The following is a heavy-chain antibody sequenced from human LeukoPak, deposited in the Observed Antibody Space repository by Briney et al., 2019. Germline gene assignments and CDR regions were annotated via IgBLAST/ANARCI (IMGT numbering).Heavy chain of an antibody. V-gene: IGHV1-69*04. CDR3: AGESSSSWSNFDY. CDR2: IIPILGIA. D-gene: IGHD6-13*01. Sequence: ASVKVSRKASGGTFSSYAISWVRQAPGQGLEWMGRIIPILGIANYTQKFQGRVTITADKSTSTAYMELSSLRSEDTAVYYCAGESSSSWSNFDYWGQGTLVTVSS. CDR1: GGTFSSYA. J-gene: IGHJ4*02.